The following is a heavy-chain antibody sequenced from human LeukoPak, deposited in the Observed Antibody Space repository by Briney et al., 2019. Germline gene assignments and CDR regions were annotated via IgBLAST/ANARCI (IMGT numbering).Heavy chain of an antibody. J-gene: IGHJ4*02. CDR1: GFTFSSYG. D-gene: IGHD5-18*01. CDR3: ARFDTAMALGY. Sequence: GGSLRLSCAASGFTFSSYGMHWVRQAPGKGLEWVAYIQNDGSNEQYADSVKGRFSISRDSSKNILYLQMNSLRAEDTAVYYCARFDTAMALGYWGQGTLVTVSS. CDR2: IQNDGSNE. V-gene: IGHV3-30*12.